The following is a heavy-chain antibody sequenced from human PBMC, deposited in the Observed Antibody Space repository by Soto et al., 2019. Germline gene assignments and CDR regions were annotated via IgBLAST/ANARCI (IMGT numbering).Heavy chain of an antibody. CDR1: RYTFTSYD. CDR3: ARGSGEFYDFWSGYYRSWFDP. V-gene: IGHV1-8*01. CDR2: MNPNSGNT. Sequence: QVQLVQSGAEVKKPGASVKVSCKASRYTFTSYDINWVRQATGQGLEWMGWMNPNSGNTGYAQKFQGRVTMTRNTSISTAYMELSILRSEDTAVYYCARGSGEFYDFWSGYYRSWFDPWGQGTLVTVSS. D-gene: IGHD3-3*01. J-gene: IGHJ5*02.